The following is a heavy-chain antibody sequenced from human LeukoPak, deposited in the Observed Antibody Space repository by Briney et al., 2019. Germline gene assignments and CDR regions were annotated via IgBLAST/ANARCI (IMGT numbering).Heavy chain of an antibody. J-gene: IGHJ6*02. CDR2: ISAYNGNT. D-gene: IGHD3-3*01. V-gene: IGHV1-18*01. Sequence: ASVKVSCKASGYTFTSYGISWVRQAPGQGLEWMGWISAYNGNTNYAQKLRGRVTMTTDTSTSTAYMELRSLRSDDTAVYYCAREKFWSGYHYYYGMDAWGQGTTVTVSS. CDR3: AREKFWSGYHYYYGMDA. CDR1: GYTFTSYG.